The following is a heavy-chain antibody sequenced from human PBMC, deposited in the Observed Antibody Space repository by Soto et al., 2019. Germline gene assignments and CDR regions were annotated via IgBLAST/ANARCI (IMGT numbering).Heavy chain of an antibody. V-gene: IGHV3-23*01. CDR1: GFTFSSYA. CDR3: AKAIRFLDMALDN. CDR2: ISGSGDVI. D-gene: IGHD3-9*01. Sequence: EVHLLESGGNLVQPGGSLRLSCAASGFTFSSYAMSWVRQAPGKGPEWVSSISGSGDVINYADSVKGRFTISRDNSKNTLWLQMNSLRAEDTAVYYCAKAIRFLDMALDNWGQGALVTVSS. J-gene: IGHJ4*02.